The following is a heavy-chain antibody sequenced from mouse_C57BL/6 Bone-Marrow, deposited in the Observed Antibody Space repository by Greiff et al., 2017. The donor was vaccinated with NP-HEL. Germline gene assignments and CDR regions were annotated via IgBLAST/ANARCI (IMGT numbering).Heavy chain of an antibody. J-gene: IGHJ2*01. CDR1: GFTFSSYG. V-gene: IGHV5-6*01. Sequence: EVHLVESGGDLVKPGGSLKLSCAASGFTFSSYGMSWVRQTPDKRLEWVATISSGGSYTYYPDSVKGRFTISRDNAKNTLYLQMSSLKSEDTAMYYCARQPLYFDYWGQGTTLTVSS. CDR2: ISSGGSYT. CDR3: ARQPLYFDY.